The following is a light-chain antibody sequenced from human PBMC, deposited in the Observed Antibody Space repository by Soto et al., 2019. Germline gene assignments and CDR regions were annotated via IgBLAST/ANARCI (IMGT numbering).Light chain of an antibody. V-gene: IGKV1-6*01. CDR1: QGIRND. Sequence: QMTQSPSSLSASVGDRVTMTCRASQGIRNDLGWYQQKPGKAPKRLIYAASSLQSGVPSRFTGSGSGTDFALTVNSLQAEDFATYYCQQGYNSPATFGQGTRLEIK. CDR3: QQGYNSPAT. J-gene: IGKJ5*01. CDR2: AAS.